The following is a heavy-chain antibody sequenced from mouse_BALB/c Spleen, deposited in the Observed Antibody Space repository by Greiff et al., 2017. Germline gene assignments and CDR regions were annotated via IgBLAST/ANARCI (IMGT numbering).Heavy chain of an antibody. Sequence: EVQLQQSGPELVKPGASVKISCKASGYSFTGYYMHWVKQSHVKSLEWIGRINPYNGATSYNQNFKDKASLTVDKSSSTAYMELHSLTSEDSAVYYCAREAAGGMDYWGQGTSVTVSS. J-gene: IGHJ4*01. CDR1: GYSFTGYY. CDR2: INPYNGAT. CDR3: AREAAGGMDY. V-gene: IGHV1-26*01.